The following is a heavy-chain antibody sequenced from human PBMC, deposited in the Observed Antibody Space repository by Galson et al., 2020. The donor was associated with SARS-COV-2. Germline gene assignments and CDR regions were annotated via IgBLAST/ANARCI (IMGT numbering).Heavy chain of an antibody. CDR2: VDYSGMT. Sequence: ASETLSLTCTVSGGSISSHYWSWIRRPPGKGLEWIGYVDYSGMTNYNPALKSRVTISMDTSKNQFSVKLRSVTAAGSAVYHCAKHWRGSGWYEGWFDPGGPGILVTVSS. CDR1: GGSISSHY. V-gene: IGHV4-59*08. CDR3: AKHWRGSGWYEGWFDP. D-gene: IGHD6-19*01. J-gene: IGHJ5*02.